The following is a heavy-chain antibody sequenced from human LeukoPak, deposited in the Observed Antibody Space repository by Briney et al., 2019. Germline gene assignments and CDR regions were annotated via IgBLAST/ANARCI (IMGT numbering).Heavy chain of an antibody. Sequence: GGSLRLSCAASGFTFSSYAMSWARQAPGKGLEWVSAIIGSGGSTYYADSVKGRFTISRDNSKNTLYLQMNSLRAEDTAVYYCAKYPSISLYSGYVRYWGQGTLVTVSS. CDR3: AKYPSISLYSGYVRY. CDR1: GFTFSSYA. V-gene: IGHV3-23*01. D-gene: IGHD5-12*01. CDR2: IIGSGGST. J-gene: IGHJ4*02.